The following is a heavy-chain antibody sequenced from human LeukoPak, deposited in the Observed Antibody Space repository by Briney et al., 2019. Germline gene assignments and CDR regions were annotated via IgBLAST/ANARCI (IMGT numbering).Heavy chain of an antibody. V-gene: IGHV1-2*02. CDR3: ARVILPGYYDYFDY. D-gene: IGHD3-9*01. CDR1: GYTFTGYY. CDR2: INPNSGGT. Sequence: ASVKVSCKASGYTFTGYYMHWVRQAPGQGLEWMGWINPNSGGTNYAQKFQGRVTMTRDTSISTAYMELSRLRSDDTAVYYCARVILPGYYDYFDYWGQGTLVPVSS. J-gene: IGHJ4*02.